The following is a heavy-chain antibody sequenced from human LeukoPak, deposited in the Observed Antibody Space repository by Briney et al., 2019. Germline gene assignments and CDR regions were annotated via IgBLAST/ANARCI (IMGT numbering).Heavy chain of an antibody. J-gene: IGHJ4*02. V-gene: IGHV3-53*01. CDR3: ARAWTGDY. CDR1: GPSVSDNY. D-gene: IGHD3/OR15-3a*01. Sequence: GGSLRLSCAASGPSVSDNYMTWVRQAPGKGLDWVSIIYPNGRTYYADSVKGRFTISRDNSKNTLNLQMNSLRVEDTAVYYCARAWTGDYWGQGNRDTVSS. CDR2: IYPNGRT.